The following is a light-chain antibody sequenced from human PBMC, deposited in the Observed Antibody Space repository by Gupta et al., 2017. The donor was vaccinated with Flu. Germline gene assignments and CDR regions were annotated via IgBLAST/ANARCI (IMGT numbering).Light chain of an antibody. Sequence: STYTLSASVGDRVTITCRASQSISNWLAWYQQKPGKAPKLLIYKASDLESGVPSRFSGSGSGTEFTLTINSLQPDDFGTYYCQQYNSYYSFGPGTKVDIK. V-gene: IGKV1-5*03. CDR3: QQYNSYYS. CDR1: QSISNW. J-gene: IGKJ3*01. CDR2: KAS.